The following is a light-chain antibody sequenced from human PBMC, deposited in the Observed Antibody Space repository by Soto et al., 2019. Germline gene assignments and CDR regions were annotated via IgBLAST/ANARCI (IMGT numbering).Light chain of an antibody. CDR3: CSLTTSHTYV. V-gene: IGLV2-14*03. J-gene: IGLJ1*01. CDR1: SSDIGHYDY. Sequence: QSALTQPASVSGSPGQSITISCTGTSSDIGHYDYVSWYQQHPGKAPKLMIYHVTSRPSGVSNRYSGSKSGNSASLTISGLQAADEADYYCCSLTTSHTYVFGSGTKLTVL. CDR2: HVT.